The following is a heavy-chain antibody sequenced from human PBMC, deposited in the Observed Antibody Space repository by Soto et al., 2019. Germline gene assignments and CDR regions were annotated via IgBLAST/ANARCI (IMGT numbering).Heavy chain of an antibody. CDR3: ARHGVF. CDR1: NGSISTTSYN. V-gene: IGHV4-39*01. CDR2: IFYTGTT. J-gene: IGHJ4*02. Sequence: QMQLQESGPGLVKPSETLSLTCTVSNGSISTTSYNWGWIRQSPGKGLEWIGTIFYTGTTSYNPFLKSRVPITVDPSKNQFSLKLASVPAANPAGNFCARHGVFWGQGILVVVSS. D-gene: IGHD3-10*01.